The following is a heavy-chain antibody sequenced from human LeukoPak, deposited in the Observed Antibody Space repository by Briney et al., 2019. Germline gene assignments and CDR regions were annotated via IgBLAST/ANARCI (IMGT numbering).Heavy chain of an antibody. CDR2: INHSGST. J-gene: IGHJ4*02. Sequence: PSETLSLTCTVSGGSISSSSYYWGWIRQPPGKGLEGIGEINHSGSTNYNPSLKSRVTISVDTSKNQFSLKLSSVTAADTAVYYCARGGYSYGYFQPSFDYWGQGTLVTVSS. CDR1: GGSISSSSYY. D-gene: IGHD5-18*01. V-gene: IGHV4-39*07. CDR3: ARGGYSYGYFQPSFDY.